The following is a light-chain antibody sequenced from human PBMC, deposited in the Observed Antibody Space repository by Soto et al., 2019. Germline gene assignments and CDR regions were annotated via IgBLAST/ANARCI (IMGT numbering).Light chain of an antibody. CDR1: QSVSSN. CDR3: QQRSNWSIT. CDR2: GAS. Sequence: EIVMTQSPATLSVSPWERVTLSCRASQSVSSNLAWYQQKPGQSPRLLIYGASTRATGIPARFSGSGSGTDFTLTISSLEPEDSAVYYCQQRSNWSITFGQGTRLEIK. J-gene: IGKJ5*01. V-gene: IGKV3-15*01.